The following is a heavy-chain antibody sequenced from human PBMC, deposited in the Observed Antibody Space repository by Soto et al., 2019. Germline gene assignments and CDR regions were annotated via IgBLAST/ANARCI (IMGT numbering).Heavy chain of an antibody. J-gene: IGHJ4*02. CDR1: GFTLTTSGVG. D-gene: IGHD3-3*01. CDR3: AHRVLRTVFGLVTTTAIYFDF. CDR2: IYWDDDK. Sequence: QITLNESGPTQVKPRQTLTLTCTFSGFTLTTSGVGVGWIRQSPGKAPEWLALIYWDDDKRYSPSLKSRLTITQDTSQNPVVLTMADLDPADTATYYCAHRVLRTVFGLVTTTAIYFDFWGQGTPVAVSS. V-gene: IGHV2-5*02.